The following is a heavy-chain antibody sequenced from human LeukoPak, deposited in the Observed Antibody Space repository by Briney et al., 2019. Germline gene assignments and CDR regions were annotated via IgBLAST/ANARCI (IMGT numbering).Heavy chain of an antibody. CDR3: AKKSVATVTTPFQH. D-gene: IGHD4-17*01. CDR1: GFTFSSYA. V-gene: IGHV3-23*01. CDR2: ISGSGGST. Sequence: QPGGSLRLSCAASGFTFSSYAMSWVRQAPGKGLEWVSAISGSGGSTYYADSVKGRFAISRDNSKNTLYLQMNSLRAEDTAVYYCAKKSVATVTTPFQHWGQGTLVTVSS. J-gene: IGHJ1*01.